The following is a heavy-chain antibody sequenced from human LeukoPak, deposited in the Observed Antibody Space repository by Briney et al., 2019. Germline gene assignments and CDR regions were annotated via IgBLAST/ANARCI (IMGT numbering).Heavy chain of an antibody. J-gene: IGHJ6*03. CDR2: INPNSGGT. CDR3: ASSLGPSGSYPPYYYYYMDV. CDR1: GYTFTGYY. D-gene: IGHD1-26*01. V-gene: IGHV1-2*02. Sequence: ASVKVSCKASGYTFTGYYMHWVRQAPGQGLEWMGWINPNSGGTNYAQKFQGRVTMTRDTSISTAYMELSRLRSDDTAVYYCASSLGPSGSYPPYYYYYMDVWGKGTTVTVSS.